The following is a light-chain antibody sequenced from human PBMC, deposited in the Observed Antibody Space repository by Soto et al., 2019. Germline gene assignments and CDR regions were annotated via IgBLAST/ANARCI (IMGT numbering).Light chain of an antibody. J-gene: IGKJ1*01. V-gene: IGKV1-5*01. Sequence: DIQMTQSPSTLSASVGDRVTITCRASQSTSTWLAWYQQKPGKAPKILIYDVSSLENGVPSRFSGSGSGTEFTLTITSLQPDDFATYYCQQYTSYWTFGQGTKVDIK. CDR1: QSTSTW. CDR3: QQYTSYWT. CDR2: DVS.